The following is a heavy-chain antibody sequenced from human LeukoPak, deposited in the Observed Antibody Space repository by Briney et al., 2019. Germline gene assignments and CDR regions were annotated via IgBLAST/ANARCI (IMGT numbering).Heavy chain of an antibody. CDR1: GGSISSYY. CDR2: IYTSGST. Sequence: SETLSLTCTVSGGSISSYYWSWIRQPAGKGLEWIGRIYTSGSTNYNPSLKSRVTMSVDTSKNQFSLKLSSVTAADTAVYYCARFRLWFGYYYYYYGMDVWGQGTTVTVSS. J-gene: IGHJ6*02. V-gene: IGHV4-4*07. D-gene: IGHD3-10*01. CDR3: ARFRLWFGYYYYYYGMDV.